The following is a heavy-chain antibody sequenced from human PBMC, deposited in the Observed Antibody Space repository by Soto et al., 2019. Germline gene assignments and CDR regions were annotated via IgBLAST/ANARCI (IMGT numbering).Heavy chain of an antibody. J-gene: IGHJ4*02. CDR2: ISYDGSNK. CDR1: GFTFSSYG. V-gene: IGHV3-30*03. CDR3: ATEGLRIVEY. Sequence: PWGSLRLSCAASGFTFSSYGMHWVRQAPGKGLEWVAVISYDGSNKYYADSVKGRFTISRDNSKNTLYLQMNSLRAEDTAVYYCATEGLRIVEYWGEGKMVNVSP. D-gene: IGHD5-12*01.